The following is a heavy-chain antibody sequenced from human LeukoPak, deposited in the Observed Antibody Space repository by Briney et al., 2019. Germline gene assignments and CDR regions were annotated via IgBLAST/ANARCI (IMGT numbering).Heavy chain of an antibody. V-gene: IGHV1-46*01. D-gene: IGHD2-15*01. CDR3: ARGGGYCSGGSCRNWYFDL. J-gene: IGHJ2*01. CDR2: INPSGGST. CDR1: GYTFTSHH. Sequence: ASVKVSCKASGYTFTSHHMHWVRQAPGQGLEWMGIINPSGGSTNYAQKFQGRVIMTRDMSTSTVYMELSSLRSEDTAVYYCARGGGYCSGGSCRNWYFDLWGRGTLVTVSS.